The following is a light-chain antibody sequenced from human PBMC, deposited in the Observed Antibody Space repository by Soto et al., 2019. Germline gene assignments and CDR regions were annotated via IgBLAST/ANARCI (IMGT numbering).Light chain of an antibody. CDR1: SSNIGSST. CDR3: AAWDDSLNAVL. Sequence: QSVLTQPPSASGTPGQRVTIAFSGSSSNIGSSTVSWYHQLPGSAPKLLIYGDHQRPSGIPDRFSGSKSGTSASLAISGLQSDDEADYYCAAWDDSLNAVLFGGGTKVTVL. V-gene: IGLV1-44*01. J-gene: IGLJ2*01. CDR2: GDH.